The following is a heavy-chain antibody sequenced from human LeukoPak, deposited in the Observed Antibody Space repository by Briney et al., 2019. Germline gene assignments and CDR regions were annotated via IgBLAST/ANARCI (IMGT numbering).Heavy chain of an antibody. D-gene: IGHD6-19*01. CDR1: GYTFTSYY. CDR3: ARDRGVAVAGYYGVDV. J-gene: IGHJ6*02. CDR2: INPSGGST. Sequence: ASVKVSCKASGYTFTSYYMHWVRQAPGQGLEWMGIINPSGGSTSYAQKFQGRVTMTRDTSTSTVYMELSSLRSEDTAVYYCARDRGVAVAGYYGVDVWGQGTTVTVSS. V-gene: IGHV1-46*01.